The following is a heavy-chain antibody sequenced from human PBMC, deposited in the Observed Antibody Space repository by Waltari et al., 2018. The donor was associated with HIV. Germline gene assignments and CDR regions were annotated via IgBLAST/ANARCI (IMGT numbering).Heavy chain of an antibody. CDR2: INNGGST. CDR1: GGSFNGYS. D-gene: IGHD4-17*01. CDR3: ARRWTTVTTDSLDL. J-gene: IGHJ2*01. V-gene: IGHV4-34*01. Sequence: QVQLQQWGAGLFKPSETLSLPCAVYGGSFNGYSWSGIRQSPGKGREWLGEINNGGSTNYNPSLKSRVTISVDTSKNQVSLELSFVTAADTAVYYCARRWTTVTTDSLDLWGRGTLVTVSS.